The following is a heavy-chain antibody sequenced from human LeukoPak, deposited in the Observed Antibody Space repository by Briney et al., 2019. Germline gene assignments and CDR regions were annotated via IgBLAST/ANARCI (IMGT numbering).Heavy chain of an antibody. J-gene: IGHJ4*02. CDR1: EFSVGSNY. Sequence: GGSLRLSCAASEFSVGSNYMTWVRQAPGKGLEWVSLIYSGGSTYYADSVKGRFTISRDNSKSTLYLQMNSLRAEDTAVYYCAKVRWDNSGWYYLDDWGQGTLVTVSS. V-gene: IGHV3-66*02. D-gene: IGHD6-19*01. CDR3: AKVRWDNSGWYYLDD. CDR2: IYSGGST.